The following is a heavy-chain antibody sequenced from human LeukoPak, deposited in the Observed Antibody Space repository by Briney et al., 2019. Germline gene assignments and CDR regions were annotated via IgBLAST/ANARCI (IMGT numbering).Heavy chain of an antibody. Sequence: SETLSLTRAVYGGFFSGYYWSWIRQPPGKGLEWIGEINHSGSTNYNPSLKSRVTISVDTSKNQLSLKLSSVTAADTAVYYCARHSGGNYYGSGSYKTPYDYWGQGTLVTVSS. D-gene: IGHD3-10*01. J-gene: IGHJ4*02. CDR1: GGFFSGYY. CDR3: ARHSGGNYYGSGSYKTPYDY. V-gene: IGHV4-34*01. CDR2: INHSGST.